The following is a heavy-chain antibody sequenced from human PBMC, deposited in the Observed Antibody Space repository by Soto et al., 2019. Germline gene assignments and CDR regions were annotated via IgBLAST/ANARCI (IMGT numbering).Heavy chain of an antibody. CDR3: AKDLSGKYSGYDSPSDY. CDR1: GFTFDDYA. J-gene: IGHJ4*02. Sequence: GGSLRLSCAASGFTFDDYAMHWVRQAPGKGLEWVSGISWNSGSIGYADSVKGRFTISRDNAKKSLYLQMNSLRAEDTALYYCAKDLSGKYSGYDSPSDYWGQGTLVTVSS. V-gene: IGHV3-9*01. D-gene: IGHD5-12*01. CDR2: ISWNSGSI.